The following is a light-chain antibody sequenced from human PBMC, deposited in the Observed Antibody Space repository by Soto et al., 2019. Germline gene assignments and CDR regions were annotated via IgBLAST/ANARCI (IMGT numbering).Light chain of an antibody. CDR3: QQYGSSPWT. CDR2: GAS. J-gene: IGKJ1*01. Sequence: EIVMTQTPATLSVSPGERATLSCRASQSVSSNLAWYQQKPGQAPRLLIYGASTRATGIPARSSGSGSGSEFTLTISRLEPEDFAVYYCQQYGSSPWTFGQGTKVDIK. V-gene: IGKV3-15*01. CDR1: QSVSSN.